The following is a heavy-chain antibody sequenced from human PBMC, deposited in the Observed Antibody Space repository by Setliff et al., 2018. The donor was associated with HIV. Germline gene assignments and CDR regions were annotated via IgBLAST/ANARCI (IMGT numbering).Heavy chain of an antibody. J-gene: IGHJ4*02. D-gene: IGHD2-2*01. CDR2: MYTTVDA. Sequence: LSLTCTVSGASVGNYFWSWIRQSAGKGLEWIGRMYTTVDAAYNPSLKSRVIMSVDTSKNQISLKLTSVTAADTAMYYCARDPAIYFDFWGQGVLVTVSS. CDR1: GASVGNYF. CDR3: ARDPAIYFDF. V-gene: IGHV4-4*07.